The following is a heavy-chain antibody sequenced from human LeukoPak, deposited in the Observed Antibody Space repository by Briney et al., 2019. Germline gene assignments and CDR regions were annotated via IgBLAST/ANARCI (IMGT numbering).Heavy chain of an antibody. Sequence: SQTLSLTCALSGDTVSSNSAAWHWIRQSPSRGLEWLGRTYYRSKLYNDYAVSVKSRITINPDTSKNQFSLQLNSVTPEDTAVYYCARVGYYYDSSGYSYPTYYFDYWGQGTLVTVSS. J-gene: IGHJ4*02. CDR3: ARVGYYYDSSGYSYPTYYFDY. D-gene: IGHD3-22*01. V-gene: IGHV6-1*01. CDR1: GDTVSSNSAA. CDR2: TYYRSKLYN.